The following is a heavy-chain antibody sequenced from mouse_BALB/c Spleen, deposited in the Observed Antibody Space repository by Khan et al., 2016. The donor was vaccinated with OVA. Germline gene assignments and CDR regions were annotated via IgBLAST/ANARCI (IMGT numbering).Heavy chain of an antibody. J-gene: IGHJ4*01. CDR2: IWGGGGT. V-gene: IGHV2-6-4*01. CDR3: ARAYYRYDCYYAMDY. CDR1: GFSLSRYN. D-gene: IGHD2-14*01. Sequence: QVQLQQSGPGLVAPSQSLSITCTVSGFSLSRYNIHWVRQPPGKGLEWLGMIWGGGGTDYNSTLKSKLSIRKENSKSQVFLKMNSLQTDDTAMYYWARAYYRYDCYYAMDYWGQGTSVTVSS.